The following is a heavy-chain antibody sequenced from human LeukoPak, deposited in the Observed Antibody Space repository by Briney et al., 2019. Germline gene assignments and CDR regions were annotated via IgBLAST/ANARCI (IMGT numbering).Heavy chain of an antibody. V-gene: IGHV4-61*02. J-gene: IGHJ4*02. D-gene: IGHD4-17*01. CDR1: GGSISSGSYY. CDR2: IYTSGST. CDR3: ARDSYGDYVTYGY. Sequence: SETLSLTCTVSGGSISSGSYYWSWIRQPAGKGLEWIGRIYTSGSTNYNPSLKSRVTISVDTSKNQFSLKLSSVTAADTAVYYCARDSYGDYVTYGYWGQGTLVTVSS.